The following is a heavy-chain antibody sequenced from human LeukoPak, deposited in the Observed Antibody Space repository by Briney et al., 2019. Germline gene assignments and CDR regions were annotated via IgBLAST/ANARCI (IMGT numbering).Heavy chain of an antibody. Sequence: SETLSLTCTVSGGSISSSSYYWGWIRQPPGKGLEWIGSIYYSGSTYYNPSLKSRVTISVDTSKNQFSLKLSSVTAADTAVYYCARDLHTLTPGYSTYWGQGTLVTVSS. CDR1: GGSISSSSYY. J-gene: IGHJ4*02. V-gene: IGHV4-39*07. D-gene: IGHD6-13*01. CDR2: IYYSGST. CDR3: ARDLHTLTPGYSTY.